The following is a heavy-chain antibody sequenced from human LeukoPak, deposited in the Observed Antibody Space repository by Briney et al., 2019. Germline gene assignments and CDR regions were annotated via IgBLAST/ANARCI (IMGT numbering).Heavy chain of an antibody. D-gene: IGHD1-26*01. J-gene: IGHJ4*02. Sequence: KPSETLSLTCTVSGXSISTYFWTWIRQPAGKGLEWIGRIYFNGNTNYNPSLKSRVSMSVDTSKNQFSLKLSSVTAADTAIYYCARFSGSFSDWGQGTLVTVSS. V-gene: IGHV4-4*07. CDR1: GXSISTYF. CDR2: IYFNGNT. CDR3: ARFSGSFSD.